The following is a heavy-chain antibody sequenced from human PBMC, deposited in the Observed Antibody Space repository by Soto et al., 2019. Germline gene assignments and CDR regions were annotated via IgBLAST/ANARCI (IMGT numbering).Heavy chain of an antibody. Sequence: KGLEWVSAISGSGGSTYYADSVKGRFTISRDNSKNTLYLQRNSLRAEDTAVYSGAIYRQPEYGILAGHYVSAFRRHRSPDL. CDR3: AIYRQPEYGILAGHYVSAFRRHRSPDL. CDR2: ISGSGGST. V-gene: IGHV3-23*01. J-gene: IGHJ2*01. D-gene: IGHD1-1*01.